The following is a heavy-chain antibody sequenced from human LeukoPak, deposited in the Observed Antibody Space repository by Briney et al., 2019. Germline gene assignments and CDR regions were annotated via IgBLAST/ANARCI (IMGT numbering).Heavy chain of an antibody. CDR1: GFTVSSNY. J-gene: IGHJ6*02. D-gene: IGHD2-21*01. V-gene: IGHV3-53*01. CDR2: IYSGGST. CDR3: ARDSLGWSYYYGMDV. Sequence: GGSVRLSCAASGFTVSSNYMSWVRQAPGKGVEWVSVIYSGGSTYYADSVKGRFTISRDNSKNTLYLQMNSLRAEDTAVYYCARDSLGWSYYYGMDVWGQGTTVTVSS.